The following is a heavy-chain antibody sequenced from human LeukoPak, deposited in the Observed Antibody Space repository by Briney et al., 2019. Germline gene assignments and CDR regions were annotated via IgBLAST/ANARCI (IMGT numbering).Heavy chain of an antibody. CDR1: GYTCTDYY. CDR3: ARVDDSSGYQIDY. J-gene: IGHJ4*02. D-gene: IGHD3-22*01. V-gene: IGHV1-2*02. CDR2: NNPNSGGT. Sequence: ASVKVSCKASGYTCTDYYIHWVRQAPGQGLEWMGWNNPNSGGTIYAQKFRGRVTMTRDTSISTAYMELSRLRADDTAVYYCARVDDSSGYQIDYRGQGTLVTVSS.